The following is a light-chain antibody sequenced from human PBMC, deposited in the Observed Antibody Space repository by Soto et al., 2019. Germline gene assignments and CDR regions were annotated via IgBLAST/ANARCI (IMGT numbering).Light chain of an antibody. CDR3: QQYNTYWT. J-gene: IGKJ1*01. V-gene: IGKV1-5*01. CDR2: DAS. Sequence: DIQMTQSPSTLSASVGDRVTITCRASEGISSWLAWYQQKPGKAPKLLIYDASTLEAGVPSRFSGSGSGTELTLTISSLQPDDFATYYCQQYNTYWTFGQGTKV. CDR1: EGISSW.